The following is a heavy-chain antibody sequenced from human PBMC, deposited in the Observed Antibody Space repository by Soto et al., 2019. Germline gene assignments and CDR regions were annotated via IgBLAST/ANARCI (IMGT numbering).Heavy chain of an antibody. CDR2: IIPIFGTA. D-gene: IGHD6-19*01. V-gene: IGHV1-69*01. CDR3: XXDFRPGSGSVGFDP. J-gene: IGHJ5*02. CDR1: GGTFSSYA. Sequence: QVQLVQSGAEVKKPGSSVKVSCKASGGTFSSYAISWVRQAPGQGLEWMGGIIPIFGTANYAQKFQGRVTITADESTSTAYMELSSLRSEDTAVYXXXXDFRPGSGSVGFDPWGQGTLVTVSS.